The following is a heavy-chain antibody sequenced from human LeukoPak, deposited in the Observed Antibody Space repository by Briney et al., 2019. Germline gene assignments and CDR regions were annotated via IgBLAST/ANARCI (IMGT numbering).Heavy chain of an antibody. CDR1: GYTFTGYY. Sequence: GASVKVSCKAAGYTFTGYYMFWVRQAPGQGLEWMGRINPNSGGTNYAQKFQGRVTMTRDTSISTAYMELSRLRSDDTAVYYCARPHSGSYYGLWGQGTLVTVSS. CDR2: INPNSGGT. CDR3: ARPHSGSYYGL. J-gene: IGHJ4*02. V-gene: IGHV1-2*06. D-gene: IGHD1-26*01.